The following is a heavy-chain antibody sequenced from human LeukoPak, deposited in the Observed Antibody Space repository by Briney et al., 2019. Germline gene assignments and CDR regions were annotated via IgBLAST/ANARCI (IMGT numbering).Heavy chain of an antibody. D-gene: IGHD5-12*01. CDR3: ARVTALRATPSLCY. Sequence: ASVTLCCPASGYTYTGYYMHWVRLAPGPGHGWVGWFNLNSSGTNISQKFHVRVTMTTDTSITTAYMELSRLRSDDTAVYYCARVTALRATPSLCYWGQGTLVTVSS. CDR2: FNLNSSGT. CDR1: GYTYTGYY. V-gene: IGHV1-2*02. J-gene: IGHJ4*02.